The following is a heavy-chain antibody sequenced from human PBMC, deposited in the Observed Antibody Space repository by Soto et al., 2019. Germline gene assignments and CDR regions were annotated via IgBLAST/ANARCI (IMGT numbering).Heavy chain of an antibody. Sequence: PSETLSLTCTVSGGSFSSGSYCWSWIRQHPGKGLEWIGYIYYSGSTYYNPSLKSRVTMSADTSKNQFSLKLSSVTAADTAVYYCARERVTTVTTYDYWGQGTLVTVSS. D-gene: IGHD4-17*01. J-gene: IGHJ4*02. CDR3: ARERVTTVTTYDY. V-gene: IGHV4-31*03. CDR1: GGSFSSGSYC. CDR2: IYYSGST.